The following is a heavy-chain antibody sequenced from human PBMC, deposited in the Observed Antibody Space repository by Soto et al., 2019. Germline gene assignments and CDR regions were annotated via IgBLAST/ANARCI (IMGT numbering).Heavy chain of an antibody. CDR3: ARGGSSDWQVAFDI. Sequence: KPSETLSLTCTVSGGSISSGGYYWSWIRQHPGKGLEWIGYIYYSGSTYYNPSLKSRVTMSIDMSKNQLSLKLSSVTAADTAIYYCARGGSSDWQVAFDIWGQGTMVTVSS. V-gene: IGHV4-31*03. J-gene: IGHJ3*02. CDR1: GGSISSGGYY. CDR2: IYYSGST. D-gene: IGHD6-19*01.